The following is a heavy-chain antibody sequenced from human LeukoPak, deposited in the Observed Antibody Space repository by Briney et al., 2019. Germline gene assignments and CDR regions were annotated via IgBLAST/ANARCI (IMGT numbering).Heavy chain of an antibody. CDR1: GFAFSSYW. CDR3: ARVIVGATNWFDL. V-gene: IGHV3-74*01. J-gene: IGHJ5*02. D-gene: IGHD1-26*01. CDR2: INSDGSTT. Sequence: GGSLRLSCEASGFAFSSYWMHWVRQAPGEGLMWVSRINSDGSTTNYADSVRGRFTTSRDNAKNTLYLQMNSLRAEDTAVYYCARVIVGATNWFDLWGQGTLVTVSS.